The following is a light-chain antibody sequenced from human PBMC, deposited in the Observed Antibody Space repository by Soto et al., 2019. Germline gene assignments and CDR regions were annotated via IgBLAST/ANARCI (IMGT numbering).Light chain of an antibody. J-gene: IGLJ1*01. CDR2: DVS. Sequence: QSVLTQPASASESPGQSITISCTGSSSEVGGYNYVSWYQQHPGKAPKLMIYDVSNRPSGVSNRFSGSKSGNTASLTISGLQAEDEADYYCSSYTSSSTLDVFGTGTKVTVL. V-gene: IGLV2-14*01. CDR1: SSEVGGYNY. CDR3: SSYTSSSTLDV.